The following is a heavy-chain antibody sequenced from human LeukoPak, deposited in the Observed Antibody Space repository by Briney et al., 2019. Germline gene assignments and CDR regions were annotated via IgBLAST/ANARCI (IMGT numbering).Heavy chain of an antibody. Sequence: ASVKVSCKASGYTFTSYDINWVRQATGQGLEWMGRMNPNSGNTGYAQKFQGRVTMTRNTSISTAYMELSSLRSEDTAVYYCAYAFFWSGSIRYYYYGMDVWGQGTTVTVSS. V-gene: IGHV1-8*01. CDR3: AYAFFWSGSIRYYYYGMDV. CDR2: MNPNSGNT. CDR1: GYTFTSYD. J-gene: IGHJ6*02. D-gene: IGHD3-3*01.